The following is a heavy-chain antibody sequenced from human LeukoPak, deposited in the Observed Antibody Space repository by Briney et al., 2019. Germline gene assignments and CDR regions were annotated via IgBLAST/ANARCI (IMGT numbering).Heavy chain of an antibody. J-gene: IGHJ4*02. Sequence: PSETLSLTCAVYGGSFSGYYWSWIRQPPGKGLGWIGEINHSGSTNYNPSLKSRVTISVDTSKNQFSLKLSSVTAAVTAVYYCARGRRLAYQLLSRAFDYWGQGTLVTVSS. CDR1: GGSFSGYY. V-gene: IGHV4-34*01. D-gene: IGHD2-2*01. CDR2: INHSGST. CDR3: ARGRRLAYQLLSRAFDY.